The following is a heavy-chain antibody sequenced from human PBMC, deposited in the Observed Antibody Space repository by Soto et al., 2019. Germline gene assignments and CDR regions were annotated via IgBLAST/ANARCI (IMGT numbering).Heavy chain of an antibody. V-gene: IGHV3-23*01. CDR2: ISGSGEIT. CDR1: GFPFRSYA. Sequence: EVQLLESGGGLVRPGGSLRLSCAASGFPFRSYAMGWVRQAPGKGLEWISVISGSGEITLYTDSEKGRFTISRDFSNNTLSLQTNSLRADDTAIYYCGKARYLLVDQPLYFESWGQGALVTVCS. CDR3: GKARYLLVDQPLYFES. J-gene: IGHJ4*02. D-gene: IGHD3-9*01.